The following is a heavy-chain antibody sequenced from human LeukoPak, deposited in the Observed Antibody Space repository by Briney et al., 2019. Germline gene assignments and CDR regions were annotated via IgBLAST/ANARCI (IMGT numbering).Heavy chain of an antibody. V-gene: IGHV3-66*02. D-gene: IGHD3-22*01. J-gene: IGHJ4*02. CDR1: GFTVSSNY. CDR2: IYSGGST. Sequence: GGSLRLSCAASGFTVSSNYMSWVRQAPGKGLEWVSVIYSGGSTYYADSVKGRFTISRDNSKNTLYLQMNSLRAEDTAVYYCAKDSTHYYDSSGYFDYWGQGTLVTVSS. CDR3: AKDSTHYYDSSGYFDY.